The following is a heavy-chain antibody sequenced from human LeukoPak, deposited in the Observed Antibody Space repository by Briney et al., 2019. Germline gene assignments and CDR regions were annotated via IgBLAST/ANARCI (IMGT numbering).Heavy chain of an antibody. CDR2: IYYSGST. CDR1: GGSISSGGYY. Sequence: SETLSLTCTVSGGSISSGGYYWSWIRQHPGKGLEWIGYIYYSGSTYYNPSLKSRVTISVDTSKNQFSLRLTSVTAADTAVYYCARGAAGYSYGWGQGTLVTVSS. V-gene: IGHV4-31*03. J-gene: IGHJ4*02. CDR3: ARGAAGYSYG. D-gene: IGHD5-18*01.